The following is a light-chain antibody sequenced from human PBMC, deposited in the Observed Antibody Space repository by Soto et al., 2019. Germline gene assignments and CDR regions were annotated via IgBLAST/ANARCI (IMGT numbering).Light chain of an antibody. J-gene: IGLJ1*01. V-gene: IGLV2-8*01. Sequence: QSALTQPPSASGSPGQSVTISCTGTSSDVGGYNYVSWYQQHPGKAPKLMIYEVNKRPSGVPDRFSGPKSGNTASLTVSGLQAEDEADYYCSSYACSDNFVFGTGTKLTVL. CDR1: SSDVGGYNY. CDR3: SSYACSDNFV. CDR2: EVN.